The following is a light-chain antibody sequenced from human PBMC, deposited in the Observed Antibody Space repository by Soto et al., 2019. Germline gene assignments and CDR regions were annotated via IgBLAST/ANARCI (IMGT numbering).Light chain of an antibody. Sequence: IALTQSPLSLPVTPGEPASISCRSSQTLLHGNGYNYLDWYLQKPGQSPQLLIYLGSNRASGVPDRFSGSGSGTDLTLKISRVEAEDVGIFYCMQGLRPMYTFGQGTKLEIK. J-gene: IGKJ2*01. V-gene: IGKV2-28*01. CDR2: LGS. CDR3: MQGLRPMYT. CDR1: QTLLHGNGYNY.